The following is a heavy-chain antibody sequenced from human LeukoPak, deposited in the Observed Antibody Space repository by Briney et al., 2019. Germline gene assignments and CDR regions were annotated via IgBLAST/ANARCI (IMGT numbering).Heavy chain of an antibody. CDR2: INPNSGGT. CDR1: GYTFTGYY. Sequence: ASVKVSCKASGYTFTGYYMHWVRQAPGQGLEWMGRINPNSGGTNYAQKFQGRVTITRDTSISTAYMELGRLRSADTAVYYCAIVRSRGLYFDWLLGDYWGQGTLVTVSS. J-gene: IGHJ4*02. CDR3: AIVRSRGLYFDWLLGDY. V-gene: IGHV1-2*06. D-gene: IGHD3-9*01.